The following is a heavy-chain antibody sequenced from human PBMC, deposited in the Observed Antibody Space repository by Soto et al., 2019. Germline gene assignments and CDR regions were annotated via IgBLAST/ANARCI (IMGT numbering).Heavy chain of an antibody. Sequence: ETLSLTCTVSGGSISSYYCSWIRQSAGKGLEWIGRIDTSGTTNYNPSLKSRVTMSVDASKNQFSLNLSSVTAADTAVYYCARGPRGYVYYHGMDVWGQGTTVTVS. J-gene: IGHJ6*02. V-gene: IGHV4-4*07. CDR3: ARGPRGYVYYHGMDV. CDR1: GGSISSYY. D-gene: IGHD3-10*01. CDR2: IDTSGTT.